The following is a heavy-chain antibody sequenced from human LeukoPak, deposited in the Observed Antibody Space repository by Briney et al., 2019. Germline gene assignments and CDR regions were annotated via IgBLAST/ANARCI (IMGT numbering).Heavy chain of an antibody. CDR3: AKAHGIVGATTSGY. D-gene: IGHD1-26*01. CDR1: GFTFSSYG. J-gene: IGHJ4*02. CDR2: ISYDGSNK. Sequence: PGGSLRHSCAASGFTFSSYGMHWVRQAPGKGLEWVAVISYDGSNKYYADSVKGRFTISRDNSKNTLYLQMNSLRAEDTAVYYCAKAHGIVGATTSGYWGQGTLVTVSS. V-gene: IGHV3-30*18.